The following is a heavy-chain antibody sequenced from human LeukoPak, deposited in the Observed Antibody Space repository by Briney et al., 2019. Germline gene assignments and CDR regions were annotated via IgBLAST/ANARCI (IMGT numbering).Heavy chain of an antibody. V-gene: IGHV3-21*01. J-gene: IGHJ3*02. Sequence: GGSLRLSCAASGFTFSSYSMNWVRQAPGKGLEWVSSISSSSSYIYYADSVKGRFAISRDNAKNSLYLQMNSLRAEDTAVYYCARILLNAFDIWGQGTMVTVSS. CDR2: ISSSSSYI. CDR3: ARILLNAFDI. D-gene: IGHD3-10*01. CDR1: GFTFSSYS.